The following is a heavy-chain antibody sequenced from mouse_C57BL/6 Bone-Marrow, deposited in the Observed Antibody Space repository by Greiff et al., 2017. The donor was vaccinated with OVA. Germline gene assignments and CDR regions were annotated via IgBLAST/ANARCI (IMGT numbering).Heavy chain of an antibody. Sequence: VQLQQSGPELVKPGASVKISCTASGYSFTGYYMNWVKQSPEQSLEWIGEINPSTGGTNYNQKFKAKATLTVDKSSSTAYMQLKSLTSEDSAVYYCARWGTGTTFAYWGQGTLVTVSA. CDR2: INPSTGGT. CDR3: ARWGTGTTFAY. V-gene: IGHV1-42*01. J-gene: IGHJ3*01. CDR1: GYSFTGYY. D-gene: IGHD4-1*01.